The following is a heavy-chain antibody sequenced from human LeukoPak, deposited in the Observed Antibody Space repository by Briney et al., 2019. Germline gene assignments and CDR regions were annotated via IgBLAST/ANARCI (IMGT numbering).Heavy chain of an antibody. Sequence: GGSLRLSCAASGFTFSSYSMNWVRQAPGKGLEWVSSISSSSSYIYYADSVKGRFTISRDNAKNSLYLQMNSLRAEDTAVYYCARDRRVGASVDAFDIWGQGTMLTVSS. J-gene: IGHJ3*02. CDR2: ISSSSSYI. V-gene: IGHV3-21*01. CDR3: ARDRRVGASVDAFDI. CDR1: GFTFSSYS. D-gene: IGHD1-26*01.